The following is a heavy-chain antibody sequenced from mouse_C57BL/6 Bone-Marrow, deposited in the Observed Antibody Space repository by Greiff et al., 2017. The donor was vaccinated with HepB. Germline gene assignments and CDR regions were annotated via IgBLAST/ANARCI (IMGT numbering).Heavy chain of an antibody. D-gene: IGHD2-3*01. CDR1: GYTFTSYW. J-gene: IGHJ3*01. V-gene: IGHV1-74*01. CDR2: IHPSDSDT. Sequence: VQLQQPGAELVKPGASVKVSCKASGYTFTSYWMHWVKQRPGQGLEWIGRIHPSDSDTNYNQKFTGKATLTVDKSSSTAYMQLSSLTSEDSAVYYCAIEIDGYLGAYWGQGTLVTVSA. CDR3: AIEIDGYLGAY.